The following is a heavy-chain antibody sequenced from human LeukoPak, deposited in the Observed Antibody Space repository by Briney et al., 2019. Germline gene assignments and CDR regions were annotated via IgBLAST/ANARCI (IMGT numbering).Heavy chain of an antibody. D-gene: IGHD3-22*01. CDR3: AKDARVVITHAFDI. Sequence: GRSLRPSCAASGFTFDDYAMHWVRQAPGKGLEWVSGISWNSGSIGYADSVKGRFTISRDNAKNSLYLQMNSLRAEDTALYYCAKDARVVITHAFDIWGQGTMVTVSS. CDR1: GFTFDDYA. CDR2: ISWNSGSI. V-gene: IGHV3-9*01. J-gene: IGHJ3*02.